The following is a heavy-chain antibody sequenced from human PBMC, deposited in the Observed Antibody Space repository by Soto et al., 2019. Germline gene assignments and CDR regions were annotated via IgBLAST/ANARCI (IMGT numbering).Heavy chain of an antibody. D-gene: IGHD4-17*01. V-gene: IGHV3-23*01. Sequence: PGGSLRLSCAASGFTFRAYGMSWIRQTPEKGLEWVSSINLFDGRTYYTDSVKGRFTISKDDSKSTVSLQLNSLRVDDTAIYYCARGAVYGTDHYYRGTDVSGQGRPVTVPS. CDR3: ARGAVYGTDHYYRGTDV. CDR1: GFTFRAYG. J-gene: IGHJ6*02. CDR2: INLFDGRT.